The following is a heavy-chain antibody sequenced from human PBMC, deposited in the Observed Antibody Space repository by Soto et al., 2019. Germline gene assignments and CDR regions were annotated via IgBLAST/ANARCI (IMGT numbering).Heavy chain of an antibody. D-gene: IGHD2-15*01. CDR1: RGSISSGTNY. CDR3: ARARDNKRLIGYCSGGSCSMWFDP. CDR2: IYYSGST. J-gene: IGHJ5*02. V-gene: IGHV4-39*01. Sequence: SETLSLTCTVSRGSISSGTNYWAWIRQPPGKGLEWIANIYYSGSTFYNPSLKSRVTISRDNSKNTLYLQMNSLRAEDTAVYYCARARDNKRLIGYCSGGSCSMWFDPWGQGTLVTVSS.